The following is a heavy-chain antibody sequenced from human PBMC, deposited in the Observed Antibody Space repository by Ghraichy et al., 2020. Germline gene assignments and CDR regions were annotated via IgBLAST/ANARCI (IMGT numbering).Heavy chain of an antibody. D-gene: IGHD5-12*01. V-gene: IGHV3-21*05. CDR3: AREIAPSGIRKRGFDY. CDR1: GFSFSSYN. J-gene: IGHJ4*02. Sequence: GGSLRLSCAASGFSFSSYNLNWVRQAPGKGLEWISYISSSSKFISYADSVKGRFTISRDNAKNSLSLQMNSLRDEDTAVYFCAREIAPSGIRKRGFDYWGQGTLVTVSS. CDR2: ISSSSKFI.